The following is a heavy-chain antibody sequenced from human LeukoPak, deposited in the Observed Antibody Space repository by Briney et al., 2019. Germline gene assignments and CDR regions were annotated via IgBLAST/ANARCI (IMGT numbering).Heavy chain of an antibody. CDR1: GFTFSSYG. CDR3: AKDRVGIGGLFDY. Sequence: PGRSLRLSCAASGFTFSSYGIHWVRQAPGKGLEWVAVISYDGSNKYYADSVKGRFTISRDNSKSTLYLQMNSLRAEDTAVYYCAKDRVGIGGLFDYWGQGTLVTVSS. CDR2: ISYDGSNK. V-gene: IGHV3-30*18. D-gene: IGHD2-21*01. J-gene: IGHJ4*02.